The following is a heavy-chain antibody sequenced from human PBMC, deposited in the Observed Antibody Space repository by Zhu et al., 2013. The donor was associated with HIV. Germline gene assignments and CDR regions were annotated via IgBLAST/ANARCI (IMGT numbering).Heavy chain of an antibody. CDR3: ARGRRSETIVATIRNAFDI. CDR2: INHSGST. J-gene: IGHJ3*02. CDR1: GGSFSGYY. V-gene: IGHV4-34*01. Sequence: QVQLQQWGAGLLKPSETLSLTCAVYGGSFSGYYWSWIRQPPGKGLEWIGEINHSGSTNYNPSLKSRVTISVDTSKNQFSLKLSSVTAADTAVYYCARGRRSETIVATIRNAFDIWGQGTMVTVSS. D-gene: IGHD5-12*01.